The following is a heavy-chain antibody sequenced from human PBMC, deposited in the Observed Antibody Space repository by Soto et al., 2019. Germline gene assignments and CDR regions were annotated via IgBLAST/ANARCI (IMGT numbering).Heavy chain of an antibody. CDR3: AQHYSTNCYTQFDD. J-gene: IGHJ5*02. V-gene: IGHV3-23*01. CDR1: GFTFSSFA. Sequence: PGGSLRLSCAASGFTFSSFAMSWVRQAPGKGLEWVSGIDSSGGSTYYADSVKGRFTISRDNSKNTLYLQMSSLRAEDTAVYYCAQHYSTNCYTQFDDWREVTLFTVSP. D-gene: IGHD2-2*02. CDR2: IDSSGGST.